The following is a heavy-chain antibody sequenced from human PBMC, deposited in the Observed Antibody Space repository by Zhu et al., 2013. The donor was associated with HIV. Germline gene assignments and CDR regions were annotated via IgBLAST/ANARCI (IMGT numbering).Heavy chain of an antibody. V-gene: IGHV4-59*11. D-gene: IGHD6-19*01. J-gene: IGHJ5*02. CDR2: IHYSGDT. CDR1: GGSMSYLH. CDR3: ARTPVVAGTFGWFDP. Sequence: QVQLQESGPGLVKPSETLSLTCSVSGGSMSYLHWTWVRQPPGKGLEWVGRIHYSGDTKYNPSLKSRVTMSVDTSRNQFSLKLTSVTAADTAVYYCARTPVVAGTFGWFDPWGQGTLVIVSS.